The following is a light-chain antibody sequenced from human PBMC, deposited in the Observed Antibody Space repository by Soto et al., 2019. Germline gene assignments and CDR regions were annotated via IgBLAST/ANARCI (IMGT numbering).Light chain of an antibody. CDR3: QPSHTAGST. CDR2: GAS. J-gene: IGKJ1*01. V-gene: IGKV3-15*01. CDR1: QSVSNN. Sequence: IVMTQSPATLSVFTGGRASLSCRASQSVSNNLAWYQKKPGQAPRLLIYGASTRAAGTSVRFSGSGSGTEFTLIISSLQSDDSAVYYCQPSHTAGSTFGQGTKVEI.